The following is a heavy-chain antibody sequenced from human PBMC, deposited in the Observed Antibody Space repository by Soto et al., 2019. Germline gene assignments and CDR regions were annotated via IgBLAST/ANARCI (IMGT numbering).Heavy chain of an antibody. V-gene: IGHV4-59*01. Sequence: SEALSLTCTVSGGSISYYYWSWIRQPPGKGLEWIGYIYYSGSTNYNTSLKSRVTISVDTSKIHFSLKLSSVTAADTAVYYCARDVCSGINYFDYWGQGTLVTVSS. CDR1: GGSISYYY. D-gene: IGHD3-10*02. CDR2: IYYSGST. J-gene: IGHJ4*02. CDR3: ARDVCSGINYFDY.